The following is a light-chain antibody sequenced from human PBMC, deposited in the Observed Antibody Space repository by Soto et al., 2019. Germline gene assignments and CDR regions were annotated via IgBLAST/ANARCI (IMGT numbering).Light chain of an antibody. CDR3: QKYDSAPWT. J-gene: IGKJ1*01. Sequence: DIQMTQSPSSLSASVRDRVTITCRASQGISNYLAWYQQKPGKVPKLLIYAASTLQSGVPSRFSGNGSGTYFTLTISSLQPEDVATYYCQKYDSAPWTFGQGTKVEIK. V-gene: IGKV1-27*01. CDR2: AAS. CDR1: QGISNY.